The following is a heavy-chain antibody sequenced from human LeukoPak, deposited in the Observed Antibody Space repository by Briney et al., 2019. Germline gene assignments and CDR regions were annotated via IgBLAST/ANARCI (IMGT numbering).Heavy chain of an antibody. J-gene: IGHJ4*02. D-gene: IGHD1-1*01. V-gene: IGHV1-2*02. CDR3: ARQHWPDKFVDF. CDR2: IDPNSAGTNT. CDR1: GNTFSGSY. Sequence: ASVKVSCKGSGNTFSGSYVHWVRQAPDQGLEWMGWIDPNSAGTNTNYAQKFQDGVTFTRDASVSAAYMELSRLTTDDTAVYYYARQHWPDKFVDFWGQGTLVTVSS.